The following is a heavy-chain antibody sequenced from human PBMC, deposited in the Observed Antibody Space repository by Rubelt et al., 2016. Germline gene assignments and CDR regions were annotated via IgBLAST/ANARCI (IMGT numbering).Heavy chain of an antibody. CDR1: GGSISSRNW. J-gene: IGHJ5*02. D-gene: IGHD5-18*01. CDR3: ARVGGYSYGQGWFDP. V-gene: IGHV4-4*02. Sequence: QVQLQESGPGLVKPSGTLSLTCAVSGGSISSRNWWTWVRQPPGKGLEWIGEISHSGSTNYNPSLKSRVTISIDTPKNQFSLKLRSVTAADTAVYYCARVGGYSYGQGWFDPWGQGTLVTVSS. CDR2: ISHSGST.